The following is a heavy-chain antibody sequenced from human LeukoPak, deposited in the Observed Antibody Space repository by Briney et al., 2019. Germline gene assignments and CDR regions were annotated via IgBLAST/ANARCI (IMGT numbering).Heavy chain of an antibody. CDR3: ARHAWGLNAFDV. D-gene: IGHD3-16*01. Sequence: SETLSLTCTVSSASISSTNYNWGWLRQPLGKGPEWIGNIYFSGTTYYNPSLKSRVIISVDTSKSQFSLKLNSVTAADTAVYYCARHAWGLNAFDVWGRGTMVIVSS. CDR1: SASISSTNYN. V-gene: IGHV4-39*01. J-gene: IGHJ3*01. CDR2: IYFSGTT.